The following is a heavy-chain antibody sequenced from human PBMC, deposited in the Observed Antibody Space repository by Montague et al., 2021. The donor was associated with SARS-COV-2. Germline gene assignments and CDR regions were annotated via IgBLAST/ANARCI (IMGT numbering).Heavy chain of an antibody. J-gene: IGHJ3*02. CDR1: GGSFSFYY. CDR2: INQAGRS. Sequence: SETLSLTCALNGGSFSFYYWTWIRQSPGQGLEWIGGINQAGRSTSYSTLSSQLTMSIDTSTKQYSLTLRSVTVADTAVYYCAMGFHCNGVDCYDGVLGTWGQGAMVTVSS. CDR3: AMGFHCNGVDCYDGVLGT. D-gene: IGHD2-21*02. V-gene: IGHV4-34*01.